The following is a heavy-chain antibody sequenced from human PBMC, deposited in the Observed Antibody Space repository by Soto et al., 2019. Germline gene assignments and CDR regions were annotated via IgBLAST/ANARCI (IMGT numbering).Heavy chain of an antibody. CDR2: IYSGGST. J-gene: IGHJ4*02. V-gene: IGHV3-66*01. CDR3: ASCSGGSCWS. Sequence: GGSLRLSCAASGFTVSSHYMSWVRQAPGKGLEWVSVIYSGGSTYYTDSVKGRFTISRDNSKNTLFLQMNSLRAEDTAVYYCASCSGGSCWSWGQGTLVTVSS. CDR1: GFTVSSHY. D-gene: IGHD2-15*01.